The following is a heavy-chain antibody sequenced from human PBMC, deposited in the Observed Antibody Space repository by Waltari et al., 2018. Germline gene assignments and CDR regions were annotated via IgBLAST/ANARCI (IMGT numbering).Heavy chain of an antibody. D-gene: IGHD2-21*01. CDR3: AGTDLHTKIAFDS. CDR2: RYFTWTT. V-gene: IGHV4-39*01. J-gene: IGHJ4*02. Sequence: QVRLRESGPGLVKPSETLSLTCAVSGASVASAAHYWGWIRQSPERGLEWIGTRYFTWTTHYNPSLRSRVTISADTSRDQFSLRVNSVTAADTAVYYCAGTDLHTKIAFDSWGQGTQVTVSA. CDR1: GASVASAAHY.